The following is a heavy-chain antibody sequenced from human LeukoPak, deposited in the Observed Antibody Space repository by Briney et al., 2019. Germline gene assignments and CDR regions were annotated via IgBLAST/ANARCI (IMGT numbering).Heavy chain of an antibody. CDR1: GGSISSSSYY. J-gene: IGHJ5*02. CDR3: ARHAIAAANLYNWFDP. D-gene: IGHD6-13*01. Sequence: PSDTLSLTCTVSGGSISSSSYYWGWIRQPPGKGLEWMGSIYYSGSTYYNPSLKSRVTISVDTSKNQFSLKLSSVTAADTAVYYCARHAIAAANLYNWFDPWGQGTLVTVSS. V-gene: IGHV4-39*01. CDR2: IYYSGST.